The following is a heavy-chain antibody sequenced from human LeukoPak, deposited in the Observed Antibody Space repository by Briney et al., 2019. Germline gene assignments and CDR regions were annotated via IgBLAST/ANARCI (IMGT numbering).Heavy chain of an antibody. J-gene: IGHJ3*02. CDR2: IYWDDDK. D-gene: IGHD6-6*01. CDR1: GFSLSTSGVG. CDR3: AHRRTAARPGYDAFDI. V-gene: IGHV2-5*02. Sequence: SGPTLVKPTQTLTLTCTFSGFSLSTSGVGVGWIRQPPGKALEWLSLIYWDDDKRYSPSLKSRLTITKDTSKTQVVLTTTNMDPVDTATYYCAHRRTAARPGYDAFDIWGQGTMVTVSS.